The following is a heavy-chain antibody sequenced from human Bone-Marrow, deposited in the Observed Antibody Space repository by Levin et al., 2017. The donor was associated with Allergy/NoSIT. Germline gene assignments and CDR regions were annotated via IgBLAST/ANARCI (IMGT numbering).Heavy chain of an antibody. CDR3: ARGSGIQLWFEFDY. D-gene: IGHD5-18*01. CDR1: GFSFTSYS. J-gene: IGHJ4*02. V-gene: IGHV3-21*01. CDR2: ISTSSSYI. Sequence: GGSLRLSCATSGFSFTSYSMNWVRQAPGKGLEWVSSISTSSSYIYYADSVKGRFTISRDNAKSSLFLQMNSLRAEDTAVYYCARGSGIQLWFEFDYWGQGTVVTVSS.